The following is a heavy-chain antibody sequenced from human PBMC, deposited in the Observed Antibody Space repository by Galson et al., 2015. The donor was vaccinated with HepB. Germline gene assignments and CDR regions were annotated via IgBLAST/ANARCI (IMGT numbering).Heavy chain of an antibody. CDR2: ITWNSGAI. CDR1: GFNFHDYA. Sequence: SLRLSCAASGFNFHDYAMHWVRQAPGRGLEWVSGITWNSGAIGYADSVKGRFTISRDNAKNSLYLQMNSLRPEDTALYYCANVRIDIWGQGTMVTVSS. V-gene: IGHV3-9*01. CDR3: ANVRIDI. J-gene: IGHJ3*02.